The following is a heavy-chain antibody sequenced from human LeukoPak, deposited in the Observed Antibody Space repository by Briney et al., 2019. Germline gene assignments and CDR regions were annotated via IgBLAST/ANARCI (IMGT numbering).Heavy chain of an antibody. D-gene: IGHD3-10*01. CDR3: ARDLGSGSYGYYGMDV. CDR1: GFTFSSYG. CDR2: IWYDGSNK. Sequence: GGSLRLSCAASGFTFSSYGMHWVRQAPGKGLEWVAVIWYDGSNKYYADSVKGRFTISRDNSKNTLYLQMNSLRAKDTAVYYCARDLGSGSYGYYGMDVWGQGTTVTVSS. J-gene: IGHJ6*02. V-gene: IGHV3-33*01.